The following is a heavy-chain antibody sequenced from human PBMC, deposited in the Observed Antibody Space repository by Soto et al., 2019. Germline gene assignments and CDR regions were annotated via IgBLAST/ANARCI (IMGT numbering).Heavy chain of an antibody. CDR3: ARQNGYYDILTGPNWFDP. J-gene: IGHJ5*02. D-gene: IGHD3-9*01. Sequence: QEQLQESGPGLVKPSETLSLTCTVSGASISSYYWSWIRQPPGKGLEWIGHIYYSGSTNYNPSLKSRVTISVDTSKKQFSLKLSSVTAADTAMYYCARQNGYYDILTGPNWFDPWGQGTLVTVSS. CDR2: IYYSGST. V-gene: IGHV4-59*08. CDR1: GASISSYY.